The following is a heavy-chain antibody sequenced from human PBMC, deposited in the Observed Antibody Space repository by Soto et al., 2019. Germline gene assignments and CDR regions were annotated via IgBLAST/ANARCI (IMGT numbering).Heavy chain of an antibody. CDR2: TYYRSKWYN. J-gene: IGHJ3*02. D-gene: IGHD3-3*01. CDR3: ARDRGYDFWSGYDAFDI. CDR1: GDSVYSNSAA. V-gene: IGHV6-1*01. Sequence: SQTLSLTCAISGDSVYSNSAAWNWIRQSPSRGLEWLGRTYYRSKWYNDYAVSVKSRITINPDTSKNQFSLQLNSVTPEDTAVYYCARDRGYDFWSGYDAFDIWGQGTMVTVSS.